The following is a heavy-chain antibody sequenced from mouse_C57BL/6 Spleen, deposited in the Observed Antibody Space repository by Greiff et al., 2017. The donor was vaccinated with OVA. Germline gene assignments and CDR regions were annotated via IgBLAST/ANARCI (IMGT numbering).Heavy chain of an antibody. D-gene: IGHD2-4*01. CDR3: ARGVDYDYDEVLFAY. CDR2: IRSDGST. CDR1: GFSLSSYG. J-gene: IGHJ3*01. Sequence: VKLMESGPGLVAPSQSLSITCTVSGFSLSSYGVHWVRQPPGKGLEWLVLIRSDGSTIYNSALKARLSISKDNAKSQVFLKMNSLQTDDTAMYYCARGVDYDYDEVLFAYWGQGTLVTVSA. V-gene: IGHV2-6*02.